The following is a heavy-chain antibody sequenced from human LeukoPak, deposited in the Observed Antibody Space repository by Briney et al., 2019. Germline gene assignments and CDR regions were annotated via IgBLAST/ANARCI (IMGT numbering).Heavy chain of an antibody. CDR3: AGGVRTSGWLDY. J-gene: IGHJ4*02. V-gene: IGHV3-53*01. CDR1: GFAVSNTY. D-gene: IGHD6-19*01. Sequence: GGSLRLSCAASGFAVSNTYMSWVRQAPGKGLEWVSVIFSDGTTYYTDSVKGRFTISRDNSKNTLYLQMNSLRAEDTAVYYCAGGVRTSGWLDYWGQGTLVTVSS. CDR2: IFSDGTT.